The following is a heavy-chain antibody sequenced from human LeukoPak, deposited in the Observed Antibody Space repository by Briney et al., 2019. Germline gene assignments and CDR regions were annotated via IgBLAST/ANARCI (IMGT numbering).Heavy chain of an antibody. J-gene: IGHJ4*02. CDR3: ARATVAAAAADY. V-gene: IGHV3-48*04. CDR2: ISSSGSTI. Sequence: GGSLRLSCAASGFTFSSYGMSWVRQAPGKGLEWVSAISSSGSTIYYADSVKGRFTISRDNAKNSLYLQMNSLRAEDTAVYYCARATVAAAAADYWGQGTLVTVSS. CDR1: GFTFSSYG. D-gene: IGHD6-13*01.